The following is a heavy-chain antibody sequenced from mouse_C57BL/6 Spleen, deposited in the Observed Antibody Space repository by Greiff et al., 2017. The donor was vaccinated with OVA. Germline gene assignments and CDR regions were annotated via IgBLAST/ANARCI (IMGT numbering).Heavy chain of an antibody. Sequence: QVQLKESGAELVRPGASVTLSCKASGYTFTDYEMHWVKQTPVHGLEWIGAIDPETGGTAYNQKFKGKAILTADKSSSTAYMELRSLTSEDSAVYYCTRLDSSGYDYWGQGTTLTVSS. V-gene: IGHV1-15*01. CDR1: GYTFTDYE. D-gene: IGHD3-2*02. CDR2: IDPETGGT. CDR3: TRLDSSGYDY. J-gene: IGHJ2*01.